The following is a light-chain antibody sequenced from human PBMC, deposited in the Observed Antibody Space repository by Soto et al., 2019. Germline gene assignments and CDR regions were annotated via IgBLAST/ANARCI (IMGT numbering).Light chain of an antibody. CDR3: QQYNSFSYT. J-gene: IGKJ2*01. Sequence: DIQMTQSPSTLSASVGDRVTITCRARQSISSWLAWYQQKPGKAPQLLIYDASSLESGVPSRFSGSGSGTEFTLTISSLQPDDFATYYCQQYNSFSYTFGQGTNLEIK. V-gene: IGKV1-5*01. CDR2: DAS. CDR1: QSISSW.